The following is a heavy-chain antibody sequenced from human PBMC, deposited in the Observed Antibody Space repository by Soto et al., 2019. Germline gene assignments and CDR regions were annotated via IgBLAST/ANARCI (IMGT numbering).Heavy chain of an antibody. J-gene: IGHJ4*02. CDR1: GFTVSNNY. V-gene: IGHV3-53*01. CDR3: GTPAGGGGY. CDR2: IYSGGYT. D-gene: IGHD3-10*01. Sequence: EVQLVESGGGLIQPGGSLRLSCAVSGFTVSNNYMSWVRQAPGKGLEGVSVIYSGGYTAYGDSVKGRFTISRDNSKNTINLQRKRLRADDPAGFYCGTPAGGGGYWGQGTLVTVSS.